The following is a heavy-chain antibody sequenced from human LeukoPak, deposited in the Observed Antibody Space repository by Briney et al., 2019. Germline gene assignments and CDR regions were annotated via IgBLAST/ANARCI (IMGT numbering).Heavy chain of an antibody. J-gene: IGHJ6*04. CDR3: ARALTHYGMDV. D-gene: IGHD3-9*01. V-gene: IGHV3-48*03. CDR1: GFTFSVYE. Sequence: GGSLRLSCAASGFTFSVYEVNWVRQAPGKGLEWVSYISSSGSTIYYADSVRGRFIISRDNAKNSLYLQMSSLRAEDTAVYYCARALTHYGMDVWGKGTTVTVSS. CDR2: ISSSGSTI.